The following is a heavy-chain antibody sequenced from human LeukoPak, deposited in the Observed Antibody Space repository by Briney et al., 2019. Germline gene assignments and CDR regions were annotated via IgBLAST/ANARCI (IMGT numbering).Heavy chain of an antibody. V-gene: IGHV4-61*02. Sequence: SQTLSLTCTVSGGSISSGSYYWSWIRQPAGKGLEWIGRIYTSGSTNYNPSLKSRVTISVDTSKNQFSLKLSSVTAADTAVYYCARGAAHITVYYYYYMDVWGKGTTVTVSS. D-gene: IGHD2-21*01. J-gene: IGHJ6*03. CDR2: IYTSGST. CDR3: ARGAAHITVYYYYYMDV. CDR1: GGSISSGSYY.